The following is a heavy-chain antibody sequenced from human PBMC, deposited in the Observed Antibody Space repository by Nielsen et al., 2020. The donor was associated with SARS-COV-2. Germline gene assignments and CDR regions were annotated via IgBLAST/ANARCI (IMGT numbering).Heavy chain of an antibody. Sequence: SLKISCAASGFTFDDYAMHWVRQAPGKGLEWVSGISWNSGSIGYADSVKGRFTISRDNAKNSLYLQMNSLRAEDTALYYCANEVYWGQGTLVTVSS. CDR1: GFTFDDYA. V-gene: IGHV3-9*01. J-gene: IGHJ4*02. CDR2: ISWNSGSI. CDR3: ANEVY.